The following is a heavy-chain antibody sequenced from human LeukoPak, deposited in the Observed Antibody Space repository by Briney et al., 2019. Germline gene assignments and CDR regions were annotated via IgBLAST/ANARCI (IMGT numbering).Heavy chain of an antibody. V-gene: IGHV4-39*01. CDR1: GGSISSGDNY. CDR2: LYYSGRP. J-gene: IGHJ6*02. D-gene: IGHD3-9*01. CDR3: ARHLTHGNDYYYYGMDV. Sequence: SQTLSLTCTVSGGSISSGDNYWSWIRQPPGKGLEWIGSLYYSGRPYHNPSLKSRVTMSVDTSQNQFSLKLSSVTAADTAAYYCARHLTHGNDYYYYGMDVWGQGTTVTVSS.